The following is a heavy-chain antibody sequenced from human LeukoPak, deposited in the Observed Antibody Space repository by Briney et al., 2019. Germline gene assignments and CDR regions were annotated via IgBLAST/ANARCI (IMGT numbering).Heavy chain of an antibody. Sequence: SETLSLTCTVSGGSISSYYWSWIRQPPGKGLEWIGYIYYSGSTNYNPSLKSRVTISVDTSKNQFSLKLSSVTAADTAVYYCARGSPRYCSGGSCRPFDYWGQGTLVTVSS. CDR1: GGSISSYY. CDR2: IYYSGST. D-gene: IGHD2-15*01. J-gene: IGHJ4*02. CDR3: ARGSPRYCSGGSCRPFDY. V-gene: IGHV4-59*12.